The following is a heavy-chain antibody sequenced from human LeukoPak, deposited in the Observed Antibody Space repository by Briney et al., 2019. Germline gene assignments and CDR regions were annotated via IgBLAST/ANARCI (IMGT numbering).Heavy chain of an antibody. CDR3: AKDPLGFCTRATCRYLDS. CDR2: IWSDGSNR. V-gene: IGHV3-30*02. D-gene: IGHD2-8*01. J-gene: IGHJ4*02. Sequence: GGSLRLACAASGFTSSNYGMHWVSQVPGKWLEWVAFIWSDGSNRYYADSVKGRFTISRDNSENTLFLQMSSLRTEDTAVYYCAKDPLGFCTRATCRYLDSWGQGTLVTVSS. CDR1: GFTSSNYG.